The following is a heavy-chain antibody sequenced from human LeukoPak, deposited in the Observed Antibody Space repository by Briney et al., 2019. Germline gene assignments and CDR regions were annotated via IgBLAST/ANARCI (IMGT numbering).Heavy chain of an antibody. V-gene: IGHV4-34*01. D-gene: IGHD2-15*01. CDR1: GGSFSGYY. Sequence: SETLSLTCAVYGGSFSGYYWSWIRQPPGKGLEGIGEINHSGSTNYNPSLKSRVTISVDTSKNQFSLKLSSVTAADTAVYYCARGRRRYCSGGSCPVAFDIWGQGTMVTVSS. J-gene: IGHJ3*02. CDR3: ARGRRRYCSGGSCPVAFDI. CDR2: INHSGST.